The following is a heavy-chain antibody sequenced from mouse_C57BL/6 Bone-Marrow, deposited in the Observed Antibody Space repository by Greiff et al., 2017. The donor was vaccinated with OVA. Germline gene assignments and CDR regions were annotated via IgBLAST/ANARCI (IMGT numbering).Heavy chain of an antibody. D-gene: IGHD1-1*01. CDR2: IDPENGDT. J-gene: IGHJ4*01. V-gene: IGHV14-4*01. CDR3: TTYRVITTVVAPGAMDY. CDR1: GFNIKDDY. Sequence: EVQLQQSGAELVRPGASVKLSCTASGFNIKDDYMHWVKQRPEQGLEWIGWIDPENGDTEYASKFQGKATITADTSSNTAYMPLSSLTSEDTAVYYCTTYRVITTVVAPGAMDYWGQGTSVTVSS.